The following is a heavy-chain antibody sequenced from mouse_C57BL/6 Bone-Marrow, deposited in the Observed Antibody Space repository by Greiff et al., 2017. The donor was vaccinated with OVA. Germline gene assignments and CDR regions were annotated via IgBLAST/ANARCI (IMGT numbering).Heavy chain of an antibody. Sequence: EVQLQESGPSLVRPSQTLSLTCTVTGFSINSDCYWIWIRQFPGNKLEYIGYTFYSGITYYNPSLESRTYITRDTSKNQFSLKLSSVTTEDTATYYCARDCSYDYDADYFDYWGQGTTLTVSS. V-gene: IGHV3-3*01. CDR2: TFYSGIT. CDR3: ARDCSYDYDADYFDY. CDR1: GFSINSDCY. D-gene: IGHD2-4*01. J-gene: IGHJ2*01.